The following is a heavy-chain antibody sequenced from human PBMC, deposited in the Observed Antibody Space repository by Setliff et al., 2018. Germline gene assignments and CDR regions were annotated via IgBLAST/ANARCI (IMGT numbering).Heavy chain of an antibody. CDR3: ARYNSAAGSFDP. CDR1: GGSISSATSY. Sequence: PSETLSLTCIVSGGSISSATSYWNWIRQPAGKELEWIGRIYAIRSTNYNPSLKSRVTISVDTSKNQFSLMLTSVTAADTAMYYCARYNSAAGSFDPWGQGTLVTVSS. J-gene: IGHJ5*02. CDR2: IYAIRST. D-gene: IGHD1-20*01. V-gene: IGHV4-61*02.